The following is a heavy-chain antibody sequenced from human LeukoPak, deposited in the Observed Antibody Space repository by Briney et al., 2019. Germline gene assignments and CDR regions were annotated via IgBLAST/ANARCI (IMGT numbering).Heavy chain of an antibody. CDR1: GFTFSSYS. D-gene: IGHD3-3*01. CDR2: ISSSSSYI. Sequence: PGGSLRLSCAASGFTFSSYSMNWVRQAPGKGLEWVSSISSSSSYIYYADSVKGRFTISRDNAKNSLYLQMNSLRAEDTAVYYCARDGRRLILRFLEWGNYYMDVWGKGTTVTVSS. J-gene: IGHJ6*03. V-gene: IGHV3-21*01. CDR3: ARDGRRLILRFLEWGNYYMDV.